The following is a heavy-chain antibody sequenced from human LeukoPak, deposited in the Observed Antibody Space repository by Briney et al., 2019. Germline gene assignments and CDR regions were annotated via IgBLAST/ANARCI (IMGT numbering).Heavy chain of an antibody. D-gene: IGHD2-15*01. J-gene: IGHJ4*02. Sequence: GGSLRLSCAASGFTFSSYAMSWVRQAPGKGLEWVSAISGSGGSTYYADSVKGRFTISRDNSKNTLYLQMNSLRAEDTAVYYCATNPDIVVAVAAEWGQGTLVTVSS. CDR1: GFTFSSYA. V-gene: IGHV3-23*01. CDR2: ISGSGGST. CDR3: ATNPDIVVAVAAE.